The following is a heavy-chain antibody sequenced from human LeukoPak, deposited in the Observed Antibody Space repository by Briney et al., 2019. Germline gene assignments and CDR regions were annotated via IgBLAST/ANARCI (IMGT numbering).Heavy chain of an antibody. D-gene: IGHD3/OR15-3a*01. CDR2: INEDGSEK. J-gene: IGHJ4*02. V-gene: IGHV3-7*01. CDR3: AREDFGRVD. CDR1: GFIFRNYW. Sequence: PGGSLRLSCAAAGFIFRNYWMGWVRQAPGKGLEWVANINEDGSEKYYVDSVKGRFTISRDNAKNSLLLQMNSLRAEDTAVYFCAREDFGRVDWGQGTLVTVSS.